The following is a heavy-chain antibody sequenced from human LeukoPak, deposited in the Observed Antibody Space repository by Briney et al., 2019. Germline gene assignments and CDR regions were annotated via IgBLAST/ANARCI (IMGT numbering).Heavy chain of an antibody. CDR3: TVNSGSYFPDSGFDY. CDR1: GFTFGDYA. J-gene: IGHJ4*02. V-gene: IGHV3-49*03. Sequence: GRSLRLSCTASGFTFGDYAMSWFRQAPGKGLEWVGFIRSKAYGGTTEYAASVKGRFTISRDDSKSIAYLQMNSLKTEDTAVYYCTVNSGSYFPDSGFDYWGQGTLVTVSS. D-gene: IGHD1-26*01. CDR2: IRSKAYGGTT.